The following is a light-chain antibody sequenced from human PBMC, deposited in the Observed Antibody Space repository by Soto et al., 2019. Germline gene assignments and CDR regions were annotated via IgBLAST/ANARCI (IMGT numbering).Light chain of an antibody. CDR3: CSYAGSYTFV. CDR2: DVS. J-gene: IGLJ2*01. CDR1: SSDVGAYNY. V-gene: IGLV2-11*01. Sequence: QSVLTQPRSVSGSPGQSVTISCTGTSSDVGAYNYVSWYQQHPGKAPKLMIYDVSKRPSGVPDRFSGSKSGNTASLTISGLQADDEADYYCCSYAGSYTFVFGGGTQLTVL.